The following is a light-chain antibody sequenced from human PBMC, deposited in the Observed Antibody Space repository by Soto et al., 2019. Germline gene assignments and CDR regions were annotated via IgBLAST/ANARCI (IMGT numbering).Light chain of an antibody. CDR3: QQYGSSPRT. J-gene: IGKJ1*01. Sequence: EILVAQSSGTLSLSPGERATLSWRASQSVSSSYLAWYQQKPGQAPRLLIYGASTRATGIPARFSGSGSGTDFTLTISRLEPEDFAVCYCQQYGSSPRTFGQGTKVDIK. V-gene: IGKV3-20*01. CDR2: GAS. CDR1: QSVSSSY.